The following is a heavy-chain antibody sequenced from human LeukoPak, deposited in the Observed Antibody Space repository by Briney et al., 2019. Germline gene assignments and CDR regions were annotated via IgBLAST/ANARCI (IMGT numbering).Heavy chain of an antibody. CDR2: INWNGVKT. CDR3: ARDSGIWFGTRDAFDI. Sequence: PGGSLRLSCAASGFTFEDFGMTWVRQVPGKGLEWVSGINWNGVKTHYADSVKGRFTISRDNAKNTLYLEMNSLRVDDTALYHCARDSGIWFGTRDAFDIRGQGTMVTVST. V-gene: IGHV3-20*01. D-gene: IGHD3-10*01. CDR1: GFTFEDFG. J-gene: IGHJ3*02.